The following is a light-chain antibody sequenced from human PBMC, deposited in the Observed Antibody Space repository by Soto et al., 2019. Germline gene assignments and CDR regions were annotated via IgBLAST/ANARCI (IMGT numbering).Light chain of an antibody. V-gene: IGKV3D-15*01. J-gene: IGKJ4*01. CDR3: QQYHSWVT. Sequence: EIVMTQSPGTLSVFPGERATLSCGASQSVSSNLAWYQQKPGQAPRLLIYCASTRATGIPARVSGSGSGTEFTLSISSLQSEDVAVYYCQQYHSWVTFGGGTKVEIK. CDR1: QSVSSN. CDR2: CAS.